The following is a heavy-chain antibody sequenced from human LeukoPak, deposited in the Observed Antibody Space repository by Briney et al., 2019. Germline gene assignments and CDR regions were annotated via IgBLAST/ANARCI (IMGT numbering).Heavy chain of an antibody. V-gene: IGHV1-2*02. CDR2: INPNSGGT. J-gene: IGHJ6*02. D-gene: IGHD2-15*01. CDR1: GYTFTGYY. CDR3: ATNPGCSGGSCYPYYYYGMDV. Sequence: GASVKVSCKASGYTFTGYYMHWVRQAHGQGLEWMGWINPNSGGTNYAQKFQGRVTMTRDTSISTAYMELGRLRSEDTAVYYCATNPGCSGGSCYPYYYYGMDVWGQGTTVTVSS.